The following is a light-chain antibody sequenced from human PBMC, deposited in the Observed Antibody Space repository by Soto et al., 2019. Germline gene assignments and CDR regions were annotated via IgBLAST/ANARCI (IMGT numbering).Light chain of an antibody. CDR3: QSYDSCMSGWV. CDR1: SSNIGAGYD. J-gene: IGLJ3*02. Sequence: QSVLTQPPSVSGAPGQRVTISCTGSSSNIGAGYDVHWYQQLPGTAPKLLIYGNSNRPSGVPDRFSGSKSGTSASLAITGLQAEHEADYYCQSYDSCMSGWVFGGGTKVTVL. CDR2: GNS. V-gene: IGLV1-40*01.